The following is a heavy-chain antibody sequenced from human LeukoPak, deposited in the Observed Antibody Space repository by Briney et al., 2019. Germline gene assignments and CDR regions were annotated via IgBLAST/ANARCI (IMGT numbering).Heavy chain of an antibody. V-gene: IGHV4-59*12. J-gene: IGHJ6*03. CDR2: IYYSGST. D-gene: IGHD3-22*01. CDR1: GGSFSGYY. Sequence: PSETLSLTCAVYGGSFSGYYWSWIRQPPGKGLEWIGYIYYSGSTYYNPSLKSRVTISVDTSKNQFSLKLSSVTAADTAVYYCARVAYYDSSGNMDVWGKGTTVTVSS. CDR3: ARVAYYDSSGNMDV.